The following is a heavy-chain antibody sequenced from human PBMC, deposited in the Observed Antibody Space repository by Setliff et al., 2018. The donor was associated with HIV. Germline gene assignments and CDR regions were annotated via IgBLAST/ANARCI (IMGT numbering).Heavy chain of an antibody. J-gene: IGHJ6*02. CDR3: ATIGYCSSTSCSGPDYYFGMDV. CDR2: ISAHSGKT. CDR1: GYTFTTFG. Sequence: ASVKVSCKASGYTFTTFGISWVRQAPGQGLEWMGWISAHSGKTKYAQKVQGRITMTTDASTSTAYMDLRSLTSDDTAVYYCATIGYCSSTSCSGPDYYFGMDVWGQGTTVTVSS. D-gene: IGHD2-2*03. V-gene: IGHV1-18*01.